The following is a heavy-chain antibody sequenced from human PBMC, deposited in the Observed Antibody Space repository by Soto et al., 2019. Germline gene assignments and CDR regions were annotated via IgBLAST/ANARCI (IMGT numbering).Heavy chain of an antibody. Sequence: SLRLSCAASGLIFSNYKMHWVRQAPGKGLVWVSRINTDGSIIDYADSVKGRFTVSRDNAKNTLYLQMNSLRADDTAVYYCARETDGLHYWGQGTLVTVSS. CDR1: GLIFSNYK. J-gene: IGHJ4*02. CDR2: INTDGSII. CDR3: ARETDGLHY. V-gene: IGHV3-74*01.